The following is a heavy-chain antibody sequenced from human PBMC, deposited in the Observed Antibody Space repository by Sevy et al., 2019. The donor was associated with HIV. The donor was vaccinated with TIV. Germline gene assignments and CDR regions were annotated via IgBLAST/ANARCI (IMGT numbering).Heavy chain of an antibody. CDR3: ATTKDYYDSSGYPFDY. V-gene: IGHV1-24*01. CDR1: GYTLTQFS. Sequence: ASVKVSCKVSGYTLTQFSMHWVRQAPGEGLEWMTTFDPEDGDPEDGKTIYAQKFLGRVTMTEDTSTDTAYMELSSLRSDDTAVYYCATTKDYYDSSGYPFDYWGQGTLVTVSS. CDR2: FDPEDGDPEDGKT. J-gene: IGHJ4*02. D-gene: IGHD3-22*01.